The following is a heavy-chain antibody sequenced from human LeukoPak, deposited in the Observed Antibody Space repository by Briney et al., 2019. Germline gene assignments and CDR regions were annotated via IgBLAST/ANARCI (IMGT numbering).Heavy chain of an antibody. CDR1: GGSISSYY. Sequence: SETLSLTCTVSGGSISSYYWSWIRQPPGKGLEWIGYTYYSGSTNYNHSLKSRVTISVDTSKNQFSLKLSSVTAADTAVYYCASGGDYDILTGYYPTFDYWGQGTLVTVSS. J-gene: IGHJ4*02. V-gene: IGHV4-59*01. CDR3: ASGGDYDILTGYYPTFDY. CDR2: TYYSGST. D-gene: IGHD3-9*01.